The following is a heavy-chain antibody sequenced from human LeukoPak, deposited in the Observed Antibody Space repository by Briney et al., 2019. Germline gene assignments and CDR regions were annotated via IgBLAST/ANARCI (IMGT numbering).Heavy chain of an antibody. CDR2: IKQDGNEK. D-gene: IGHD1-14*01. J-gene: IGHJ4*02. CDR1: GFTFDSYW. CDR3: TSDPLTQNDY. Sequence: PGGSLRLSCAASGFTFDSYWMSWVRQAPGTGLEWVANIKQDGNEKYYVDSVKGRFTIYRDNAENSLYLQMNSLRAEDTAVYYCTSDPLTQNDYWGQGTLVTVSS. V-gene: IGHV3-7*01.